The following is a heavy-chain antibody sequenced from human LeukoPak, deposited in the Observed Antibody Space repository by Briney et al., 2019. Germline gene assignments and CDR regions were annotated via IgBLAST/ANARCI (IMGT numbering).Heavy chain of an antibody. CDR2: IKHSGST. Sequence: PAETLSLTCAVYGGSFRGYYWSWIRQPPGKGLEWMGEIKHSGSTNYNVSLKSRVTISVDTCKSQFSLKLSSVTDADKAVYYYARAGGLGYCSSTSCRYYYYMDVWRKGTTVTVSS. CDR1: GGSFRGYY. CDR3: ARAGGLGYCSSTSCRYYYYMDV. J-gene: IGHJ6*03. V-gene: IGHV4-34*01. D-gene: IGHD2-2*01.